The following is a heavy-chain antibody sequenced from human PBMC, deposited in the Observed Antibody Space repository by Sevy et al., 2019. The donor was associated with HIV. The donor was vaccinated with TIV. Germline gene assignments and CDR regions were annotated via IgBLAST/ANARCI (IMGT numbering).Heavy chain of an antibody. CDR1: GFTFSNAW. Sequence: GGCLRLSCAASGFTFSNAWMSWVRQAPGKGLEWVGRIKSKTDGGTTDYAAPVKGRFTISRDDSKKTLYLQMNSLKTEDTAVYYCTTLGGRTAVGNYYFDYWGQGTLVTVSS. J-gene: IGHJ4*02. CDR3: TTLGGRTAVGNYYFDY. D-gene: IGHD6-13*01. CDR2: IKSKTDGGTT. V-gene: IGHV3-15*01.